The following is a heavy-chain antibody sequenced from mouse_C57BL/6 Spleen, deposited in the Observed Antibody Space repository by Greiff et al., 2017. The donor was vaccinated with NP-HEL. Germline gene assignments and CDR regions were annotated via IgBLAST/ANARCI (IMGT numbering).Heavy chain of an antibody. Sequence: QVQLQQPGAELVRPGSSVKLSCKASGYTFTSYWMHWVKQRPIQGLEWIGNIDPSDSETHYNQKFKDKATLTVDKSSSTAYMQLSSLTSEDSAVYYCARRPLYEGFDYWGQGTTLTVSS. CDR2: IDPSDSET. CDR1: GYTFTSYW. CDR3: ARRPLYEGFDY. D-gene: IGHD2-3*01. J-gene: IGHJ2*01. V-gene: IGHV1-52*01.